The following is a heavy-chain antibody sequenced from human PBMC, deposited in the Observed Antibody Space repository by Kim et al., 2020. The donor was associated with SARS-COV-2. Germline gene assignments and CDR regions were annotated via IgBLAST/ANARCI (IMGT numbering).Heavy chain of an antibody. CDR3: ARGGIPGERNDWYIHF. V-gene: IGHV1-8*01. J-gene: IGHJ4*02. D-gene: IGHD1-1*01. CDR2: INPHSGGS. Sequence: ASVKVSCKTSGYTFTNYDVNWVRQATGQGLEWMGWINPHSGGSDLARNFKGRVTLTRDTSINTVYMELSSLTSEDTAVYYCARGGIPGERNDWYIHFWGQGTLVTVSS. CDR1: GYTFTNYD.